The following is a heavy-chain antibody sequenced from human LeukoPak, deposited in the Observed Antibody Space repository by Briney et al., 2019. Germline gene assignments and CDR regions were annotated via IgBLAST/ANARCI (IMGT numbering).Heavy chain of an antibody. V-gene: IGHV1-69*01. D-gene: IGHD2-2*02. J-gene: IGHJ5*02. CDR2: IIPIFGTA. Sequence: SVKVSCKASGGTFSSYAISWVRQAPGQGLEWRGGIIPIFGTANYAQKFQGRVTITADESTSTAYMELSSLRSEDTAVYYCAREEPAAINWFDPWGQGTLVTVSS. CDR1: GGTFSSYA. CDR3: AREEPAAINWFDP.